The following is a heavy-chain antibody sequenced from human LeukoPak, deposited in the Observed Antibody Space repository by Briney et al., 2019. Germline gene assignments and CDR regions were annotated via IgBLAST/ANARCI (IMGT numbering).Heavy chain of an antibody. D-gene: IGHD6-19*01. CDR1: GFTFSSYA. CDR3: AKDRAYSSGWYRLFDY. J-gene: IGHJ4*02. V-gene: IGHV3-23*01. CDR2: ISGSGGST. Sequence: VGSLRLSCAASGFTFSSYAMSWVRQAPGKGLEWVSAISGSGGSTYYADSVKGRFTISRDNSKNTLYLQMNSLRAEDTAVYYCAKDRAYSSGWYRLFDYWGQGTLVTVSS.